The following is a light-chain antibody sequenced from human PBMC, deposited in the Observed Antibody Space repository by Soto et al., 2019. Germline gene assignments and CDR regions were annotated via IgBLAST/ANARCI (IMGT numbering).Light chain of an antibody. CDR2: EVS. CDR1: SSDVGGYDY. V-gene: IGLV2-14*01. Sequence: QSVLTQPASVSGSPGQSIAISCTGTSSDVGGYDYVSWYQQHPGKAPKVMIYEVSNRPSGVSNRFSGSKSANTASLTISGLQAEDEADYYCSSFTNSHTWVFGGGTQLTVL. CDR3: SSFTNSHTWV. J-gene: IGLJ3*02.